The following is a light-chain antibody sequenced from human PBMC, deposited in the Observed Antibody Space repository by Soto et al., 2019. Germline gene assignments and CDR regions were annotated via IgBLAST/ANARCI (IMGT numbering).Light chain of an antibody. CDR3: GSWDSSLSAYV. V-gene: IGLV1-51*01. CDR2: DDD. J-gene: IGLJ1*01. Sequence: QSELAQPPSVSAAPGRRVTISGSGSSSNIGGNSVSWYQQLPGTAPKLLIYDDDKRPSGIPDRFSGSKSGTSATLGITGFQTGDEADYYCGSWDSSLSAYVFGTGTKVTVL. CDR1: SSNIGGNS.